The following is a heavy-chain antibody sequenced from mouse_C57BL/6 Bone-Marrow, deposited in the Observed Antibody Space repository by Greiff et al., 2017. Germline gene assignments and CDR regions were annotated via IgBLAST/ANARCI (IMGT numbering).Heavy chain of an antibody. CDR2: IYPRSGNT. J-gene: IGHJ3*01. V-gene: IGHV1-81*01. CDR1: GYTFTSYG. Sequence: QVQLKQSGAELARPGASVKLSCKASGYTFTSYGISWVKQRTGQGLEWIGEIYPRSGNTYYNEKFKGKATLTEDKSSSTAYMELRSLTSEDSAVYFCARLGPRAWFAYWGQGTLVTVSA. CDR3: ARLGPRAWFAY.